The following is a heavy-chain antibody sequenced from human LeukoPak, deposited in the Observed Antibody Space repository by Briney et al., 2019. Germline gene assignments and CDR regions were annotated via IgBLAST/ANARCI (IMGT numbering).Heavy chain of an antibody. CDR3: ARDLEHVVVTAMGY. CDR2: ILYDGSNE. V-gene: IGHV3-30-3*01. J-gene: IGHJ4*02. D-gene: IGHD2-21*02. CDR1: GFTFSSYA. Sequence: GGSLRLSCAASGFTFSSYAMHWVRQAPGKGLEWVAVILYDGSNEYYADSVKGRFTISRDSSKNTLYLQMNSLRAEDTAVYYCARDLEHVVVTAMGYWGQGTLVTVSS.